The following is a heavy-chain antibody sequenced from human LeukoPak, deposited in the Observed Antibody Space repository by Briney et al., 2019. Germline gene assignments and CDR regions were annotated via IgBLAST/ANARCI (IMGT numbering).Heavy chain of an antibody. Sequence: SETLSLTCTVSGYSISSGYYWGWIRQPPGKGLEWIGSIYHSGSTYYNPSLKSRVTISVDTSKNQFSLKLSSVTAADTAVYYCASENNDYFDLWGRGTLVTVSS. CDR3: ASENNDYFDL. CDR1: GYSISSGYY. D-gene: IGHD2-8*01. J-gene: IGHJ2*01. V-gene: IGHV4-38-2*02. CDR2: IYHSGST.